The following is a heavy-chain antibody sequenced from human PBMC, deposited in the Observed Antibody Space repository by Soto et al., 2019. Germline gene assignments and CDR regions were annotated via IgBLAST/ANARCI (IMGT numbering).Heavy chain of an antibody. CDR3: ARDLPQSGGMDV. CDR1: GGSISSYY. V-gene: IGHV4-59*01. Sequence: SETLSLTCTVSGGSISSYYWSWIRQPPGKGLEWIGYIYYSGSTNYNPSLKSRVTISVDTSKNQFSLKLSSVTAADTAVYYCARDLPQSGGMDVWGQGTTVTVSS. J-gene: IGHJ6*02. CDR2: IYYSGST.